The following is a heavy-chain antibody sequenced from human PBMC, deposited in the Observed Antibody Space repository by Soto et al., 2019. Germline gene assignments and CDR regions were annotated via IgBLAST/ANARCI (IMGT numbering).Heavy chain of an antibody. CDR3: AREDYDRSGYYYVRWFDP. V-gene: IGHV4-31*03. Sequence: QVQLQESGPGLVKPSQTLSLTCTVSGGSISSGGYYWSWIRQHPGKGLEWIGYIYYSGSTYYNPSLKSRVTISVDTSKNQFSLMLSSVTAADTAVYYCAREDYDRSGYYYVRWFDPWGQGTLVTVSS. CDR1: GGSISSGGYY. CDR2: IYYSGST. J-gene: IGHJ5*02. D-gene: IGHD3-22*01.